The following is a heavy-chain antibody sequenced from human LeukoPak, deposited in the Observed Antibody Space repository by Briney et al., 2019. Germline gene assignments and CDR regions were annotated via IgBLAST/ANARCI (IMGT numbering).Heavy chain of an antibody. D-gene: IGHD3-10*01. Sequence: SETLSLTCTVSGGSISSGGYYWSWIRQHPGKGLEWIGYIHHSGSTYYNPSLKSRLIISLDTSKNQFSLKLNSVTAADTAVYYCANYGSGSYRFDPWGQGTLVTVSS. J-gene: IGHJ5*02. CDR1: GGSISSGGYY. CDR2: IHHSGST. V-gene: IGHV4-31*03. CDR3: ANYGSGSYRFDP.